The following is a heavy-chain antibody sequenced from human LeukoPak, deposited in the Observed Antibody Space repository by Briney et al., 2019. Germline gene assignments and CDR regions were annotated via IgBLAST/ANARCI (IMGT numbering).Heavy chain of an antibody. Sequence: SQTLSRTCAISGDSVSSNSAAWNGITRSPSRGLVWLGRKYYRSKWYNDYAVSVKSRITNNPDTSKNQFSLQLNSVTPEDTAVYYCAREHSSGWLNWGQGTLVTVSS. CDR3: AREHSSGWLN. CDR1: GDSVSSNSAA. V-gene: IGHV6-1*01. CDR2: KYYRSKWYN. J-gene: IGHJ4*02. D-gene: IGHD6-19*01.